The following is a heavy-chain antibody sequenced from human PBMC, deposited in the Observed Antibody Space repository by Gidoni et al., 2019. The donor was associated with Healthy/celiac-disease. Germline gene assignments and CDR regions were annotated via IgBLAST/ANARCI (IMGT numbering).Heavy chain of an antibody. J-gene: IGHJ6*02. CDR3: ARDHVARRIYYYGMDV. CDR2: IWYDGSNK. V-gene: IGHV3-33*01. CDR1: GFTFSSYG. D-gene: IGHD6-6*01. Sequence: QVQLVESGGGVVQPGRSLRLSCAASGFTFSSYGMHWVRQAPGKGMEWVAVIWYDGSNKYYADSVKGRFTISRDNSKNTLYLQMNSLRAEDTAVYYCARDHVARRIYYYGMDVWGQGTTVTVSS.